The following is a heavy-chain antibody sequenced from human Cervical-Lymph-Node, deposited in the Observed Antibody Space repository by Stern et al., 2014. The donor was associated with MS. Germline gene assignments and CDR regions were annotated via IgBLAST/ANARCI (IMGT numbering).Heavy chain of an antibody. Sequence: QLVESGGGLVQPGRSLRLSCAASGFNFDGYAMHWVRQAPGKGLEWVSGITWNSGALAYADSLKGRFTISRDNAKNSLYLQMNSLRTEDTALYYCAKGNWGSSYYGMDVWGQGTTITVSS. CDR1: GFNFDGYA. V-gene: IGHV3-9*01. D-gene: IGHD7-27*01. CDR2: ITWNSGAL. CDR3: AKGNWGSSYYGMDV. J-gene: IGHJ6*02.